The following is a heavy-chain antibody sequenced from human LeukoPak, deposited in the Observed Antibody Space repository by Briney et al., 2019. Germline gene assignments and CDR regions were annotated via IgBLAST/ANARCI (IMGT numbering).Heavy chain of an antibody. D-gene: IGHD3-10*01. Sequence: ASVKVSCKASGYTFTSYYMHWVRQAPGQALEWMGIINPSGGSTSYAQKFQGRVTMTRDTSTSTVYMELSSLRSEDTAVYYCARCDYGSGSYLCGVDYWGQGTLVTVSS. CDR3: ARCDYGSGSYLCGVDY. CDR2: INPSGGST. J-gene: IGHJ4*02. V-gene: IGHV1-46*01. CDR1: GYTFTSYY.